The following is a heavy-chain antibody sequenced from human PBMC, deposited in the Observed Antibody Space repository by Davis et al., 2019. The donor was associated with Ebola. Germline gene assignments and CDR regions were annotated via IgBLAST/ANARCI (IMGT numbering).Heavy chain of an antibody. CDR2: LGTSADT. CDR1: GSVGRNYV. V-gene: IGHV3-23*01. J-gene: IGHJ3*02. Sequence: PGGSLRLPCAAFGSVGRNYVMSRVPRDPGKGLYLVSTLGTSADTYYADSVKGGFTISRDHSKTTLYLQMNGLRVEDTAVYYCSKDTSNIWFDIWGQGTMVTVSS. D-gene: IGHD1-26*01. CDR3: SKDTSNIWFDI.